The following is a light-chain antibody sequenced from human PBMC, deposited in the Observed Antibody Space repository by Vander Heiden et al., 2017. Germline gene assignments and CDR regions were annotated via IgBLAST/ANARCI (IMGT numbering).Light chain of an antibody. J-gene: IGKJ1*01. CDR2: WAS. CDR1: QSVLYSSNNKNY. CDR3: QQDYSTPRT. V-gene: IGKV4-1*01. Sequence: DIVMTQSPDSLAVSLGERATINCKSSQSVLYSSNNKNYVAWYQQKPGQPPKLLIYWASTRESGVPDRFSGSGSGTDFTLTSSSLQAEDVAVYYCQQDYSTPRTFGQGTKVEIK.